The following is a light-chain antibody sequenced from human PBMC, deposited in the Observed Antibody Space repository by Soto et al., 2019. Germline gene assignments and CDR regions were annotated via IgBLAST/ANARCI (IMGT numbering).Light chain of an antibody. V-gene: IGLV2-14*03. J-gene: IGLJ2*01. Sequence: QSALSQPASMSGSPGQSITISCTGTSSDVGGYNYVSWYRQYPGKAPKLIIYDVNNRPSEVSNRFSGSKSGNTASLTISGLLAEDEADYYCSSHSSSSTLVVFGGGTKVTVL. CDR3: SSHSSSSTLVV. CDR2: DVN. CDR1: SSDVGGYNY.